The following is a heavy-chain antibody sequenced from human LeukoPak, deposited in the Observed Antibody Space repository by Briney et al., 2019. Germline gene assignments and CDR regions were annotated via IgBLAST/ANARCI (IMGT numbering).Heavy chain of an antibody. D-gene: IGHD2-15*01. V-gene: IGHV3-33*01. CDR3: ARELSPVVKYYFEY. CDR2: IWYDGSNK. J-gene: IGHJ4*02. Sequence: PGGSLRLSCVASGFTFSSYGMHWVRQAPGKGLEWVAVIWYDGSNKYYADSVKGRFTISRDNSKNTLYLQMNSLRAEDTALYYCARELSPVVKYYFEYWGQGTLVTVSP. CDR1: GFTFSSYG.